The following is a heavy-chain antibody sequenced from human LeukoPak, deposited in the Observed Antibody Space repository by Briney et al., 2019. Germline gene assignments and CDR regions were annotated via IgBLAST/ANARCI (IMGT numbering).Heavy chain of an antibody. CDR2: INTNTGNP. CDR1: GYTFTNYA. Sequence: GASVKVSCKASGYTFTNYAINWVRQAPGQGLEWMGWINTNTGNPTYVQGFTGRFVFSLDTSASTAYLQINSLEAEDSAVYYCAASPQHIPTPASGWFDPWGQGTLVIVSS. D-gene: IGHD1-1*01. CDR3: AASPQHIPTPASGWFDP. V-gene: IGHV7-4-1*02. J-gene: IGHJ5*02.